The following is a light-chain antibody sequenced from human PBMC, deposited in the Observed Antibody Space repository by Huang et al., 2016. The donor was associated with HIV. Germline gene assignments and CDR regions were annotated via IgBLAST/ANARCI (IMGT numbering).Light chain of an antibody. CDR2: AAS. J-gene: IGKJ2*01. V-gene: IGKV1-39*01. CDR3: QQSYSITRYT. Sequence: DIQMTQSPSSLSASVGDRVTITCRASQNIGRDLNWYQQKSGKAPKLLIYAASSLQRGVQSRFSGIGFGTDFTLTISSLQPEDFATYYCQQSYSITRYTFGQGTKVEIK. CDR1: QNIGRD.